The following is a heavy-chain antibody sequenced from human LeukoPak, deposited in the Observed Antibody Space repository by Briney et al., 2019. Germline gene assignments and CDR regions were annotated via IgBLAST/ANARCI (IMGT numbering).Heavy chain of an antibody. V-gene: IGHV3-23*01. CDR2: ISGGAGST. D-gene: IGHD3-22*01. J-gene: IGHJ4*02. CDR3: ARIRTPSYYYDSSDYSSHYFDY. Sequence: GGSLRLSCAASAITFSTYAMSWVRQAPGKGLECVSVISGGAGSTYYADSVKGRFTISRDNAKNSLYLQMNSLRAEDTAVYYCARIRTPSYYYDSSDYSSHYFDYWGQGTLVTVSS. CDR1: AITFSTYA.